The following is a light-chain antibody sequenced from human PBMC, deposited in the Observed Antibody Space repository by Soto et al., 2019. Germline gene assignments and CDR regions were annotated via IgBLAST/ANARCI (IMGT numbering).Light chain of an antibody. CDR1: QSVDRY. CDR2: DAY. J-gene: IGKJ2*02. CDR3: QQRGKWPST. V-gene: IGKV3-11*01. Sequence: EIVLTQSPATLSVSPGERVTLSCRASQSVDRYVAWYQQKVGQAPRLLIYDAYTRATGVGARFAGSGSATDFSLTITSLEPEDFAVYYCQQRGKWPSTFGPGTKVDIK.